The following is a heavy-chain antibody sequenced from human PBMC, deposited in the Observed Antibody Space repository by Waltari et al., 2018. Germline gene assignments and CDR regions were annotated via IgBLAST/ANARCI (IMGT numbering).Heavy chain of an antibody. CDR3: ARHDYGDKRGYFQH. CDR2: IYYSGST. V-gene: IGHV4-59*01. D-gene: IGHD4-17*01. J-gene: IGHJ1*01. CDR1: GGSISSNY. Sequence: QVQLQESGPGLVEPSETLSLTCTVTGGSISSNYCRWIRQPPGKGLEWIWYIYYSGSTNYNPSLKSRVTISVDTSKNQFSLKLSSVTAADTAVYYCARHDYGDKRGYFQHWGQGTLVTVSS.